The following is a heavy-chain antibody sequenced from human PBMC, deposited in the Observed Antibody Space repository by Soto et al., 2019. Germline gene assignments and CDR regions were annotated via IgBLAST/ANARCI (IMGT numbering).Heavy chain of an antibody. Sequence: PGGSLRLSCAASGFTFSSYAMSWVRQAPGKGLEWVSAISGSGGSTYYADSVKGRFTISRDNSKNTLYLQMNSLRAEDTAVYYCAKDPYYYGSGSYYFRAFDIWGQGTMVTVSS. J-gene: IGHJ3*02. CDR3: AKDPYYYGSGSYYFRAFDI. CDR2: ISGSGGST. CDR1: GFTFSSYA. D-gene: IGHD3-10*01. V-gene: IGHV3-23*01.